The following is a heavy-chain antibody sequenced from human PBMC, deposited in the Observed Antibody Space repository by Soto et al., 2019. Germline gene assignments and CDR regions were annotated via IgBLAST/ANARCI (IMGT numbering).Heavy chain of an antibody. D-gene: IGHD3-3*02. V-gene: IGHV1-8*01. J-gene: IGHJ3*02. Sequence: ASVKVSCKASGYTFTSYDINWVRQATGRGLEWMGWMNPNSGNTGYAQKFQGRVTMTRNTPISTAYMELSSVTAADTTAVYYCARVLGNDGFDIWGQGTMVTVSS. CDR2: MNPNSGNT. CDR1: GYTFTSYD. CDR3: ARVLGNDGFDI.